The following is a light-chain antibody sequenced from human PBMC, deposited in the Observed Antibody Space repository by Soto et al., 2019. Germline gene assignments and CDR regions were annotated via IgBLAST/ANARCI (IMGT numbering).Light chain of an antibody. CDR3: SSYTSSSSYV. V-gene: IGLV2-14*01. CDR2: EVS. J-gene: IGLJ1*01. Sequence: QPCAVCWSPGQAIAIAYTGTSSDVGGYNYVSWYQQHPGKAPKLMIYEVSNRPSGVSNRFSGSKSGNTASLTISGLQAEDEADYYCSSYTSSSSYVFGPGTKVTVL. CDR1: SSDVGGYNY.